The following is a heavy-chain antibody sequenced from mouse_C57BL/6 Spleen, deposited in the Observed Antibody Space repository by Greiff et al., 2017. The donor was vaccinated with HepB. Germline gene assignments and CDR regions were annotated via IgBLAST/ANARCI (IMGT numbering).Heavy chain of an antibody. CDR2: ISSGSSTI. CDR3: ARVYYGNQAWFAY. J-gene: IGHJ3*01. V-gene: IGHV5-17*01. Sequence: VKLVESGGGLVKPGGSLKLSCAASGFTFSDYGMHWVRQAPEKGLEWVAYISSGSSTIYYADTVKGRFTISRDNAKNTLFLQMTSLRSEDTAMYYCARVYYGNQAWFAYWGQGTLVTVSA. CDR1: GFTFSDYG. D-gene: IGHD2-1*01.